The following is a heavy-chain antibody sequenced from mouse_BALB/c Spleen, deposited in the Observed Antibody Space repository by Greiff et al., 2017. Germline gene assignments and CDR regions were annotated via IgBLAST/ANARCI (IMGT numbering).Heavy chain of an antibody. V-gene: IGHV5-17*02. J-gene: IGHJ2*01. CDR3: ARGRYDGFDY. CDR2: ISSGSSTI. Sequence: EVQLVESGGGLVQPGGSRKLSCAASGFTFSSFGMHWVRQAPEKGLEWVAYISSGSSTIYYADTVKGRFTISRDNPKNTLFLQMTSLRSEDTAMYYCARGRYDGFDYWGQGTTLTVSS. CDR1: GFTFSSFG. D-gene: IGHD2-14*01.